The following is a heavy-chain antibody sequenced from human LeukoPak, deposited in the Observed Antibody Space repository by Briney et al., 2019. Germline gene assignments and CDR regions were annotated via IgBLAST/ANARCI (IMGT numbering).Heavy chain of an antibody. V-gene: IGHV1-8*01. Sequence: EASVKVSCKASGYTFTSYDINWVRQATGQGLEWMGWMNPNSGNTGYAQKFQGRVTMTRNTSISTAYMELSSLRSEDTAVYYCARGLRYFDWLSSYYYYYYVDVWGKGTTVTISS. J-gene: IGHJ6*03. CDR3: ARGLRYFDWLSSYYYYYYVDV. D-gene: IGHD3-9*01. CDR1: GYTFTSYD. CDR2: MNPNSGNT.